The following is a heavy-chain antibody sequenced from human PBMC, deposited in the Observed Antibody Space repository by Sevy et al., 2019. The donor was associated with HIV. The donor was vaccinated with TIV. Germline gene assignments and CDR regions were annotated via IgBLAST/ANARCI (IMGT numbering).Heavy chain of an antibody. D-gene: IGHD3-10*01. CDR1: GFTFSSYA. V-gene: IGHV3-23*01. J-gene: IGHJ3*02. Sequence: GGSLRLSCAASGFTFSSYAMSWVRQAPGKGLEWVSAISGSGGSTYYADSVKGTFTIYRDNSKNTLYLQMNSLRAEDTAVYYCAKDYYGSVSYYHDVFDIWGQGTMVTVSS. CDR2: ISGSGGST. CDR3: AKDYYGSVSYYHDVFDI.